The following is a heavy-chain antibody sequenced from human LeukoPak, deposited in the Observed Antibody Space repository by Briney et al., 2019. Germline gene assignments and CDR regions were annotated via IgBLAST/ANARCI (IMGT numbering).Heavy chain of an antibody. D-gene: IGHD3-22*01. Sequence: GGSLRLSCAASGFTFSSYAMSWVRQAPGKGLEWVSAISGSGGSTYYADSVKGRFTISRGNSKNTLYLQMNSLRAEDTAVYYCAKAGTYYYDSSGYYSGYYFDYWGQGTLVTVSS. V-gene: IGHV3-23*01. J-gene: IGHJ4*02. CDR3: AKAGTYYYDSSGYYSGYYFDY. CDR1: GFTFSSYA. CDR2: ISGSGGST.